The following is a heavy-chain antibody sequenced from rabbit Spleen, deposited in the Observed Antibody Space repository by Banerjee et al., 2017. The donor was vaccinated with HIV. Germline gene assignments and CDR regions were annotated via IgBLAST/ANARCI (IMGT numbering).Heavy chain of an antibody. D-gene: IGHD6-1*01. Sequence: QSLEESGGGLVKPGASLTLTCKASGFSFSEFSFNSGYDMCWVRQAPGKGLEWVACAYAGSIDSTYSATWAKGRFTISKSSSTTLTLQMTSLTVADTATYFCASDIVGYGGFNLWGPGTLVTVS. CDR3: ASDIVGYGGFNL. V-gene: IGHV1S40*01. J-gene: IGHJ4*01. CDR2: AYAGSIDST. CDR1: GFSFSEFSFNSGYD.